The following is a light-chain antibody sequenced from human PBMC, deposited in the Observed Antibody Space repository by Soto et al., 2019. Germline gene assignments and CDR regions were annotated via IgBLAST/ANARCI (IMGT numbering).Light chain of an antibody. CDR3: QQLLSYPIT. J-gene: IGKJ5*01. V-gene: IGKV1-9*01. Sequence: DIQMTQSPSTLSGSVGDRFTITCRASQGISSYLAWYQQKPGKAPKLLIYAASTLQSGVPLRFSGSGSGTSFTLTISSLQPEDFATYYCQQLLSYPITFGQGTRLEI. CDR2: AAS. CDR1: QGISSY.